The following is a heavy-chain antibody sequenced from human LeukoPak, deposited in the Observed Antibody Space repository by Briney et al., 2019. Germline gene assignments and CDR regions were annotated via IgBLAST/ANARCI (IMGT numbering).Heavy chain of an antibody. CDR1: GFTFNRYG. CDR2: IRYDESHR. V-gene: IGHV3-30*02. Sequence: PGGSLRLSCAASGFTFNRYGMPWVRQAPGKGLECVAFIRYDESHRFYGDSVRGRFTISRDNSKNTLYLQMNSLRAEDTAVYYCAKDYSTNHWNEGIGYWGQGTLVTVSS. J-gene: IGHJ4*02. CDR3: AKDYSTNHWNEGIGY. D-gene: IGHD1-1*01.